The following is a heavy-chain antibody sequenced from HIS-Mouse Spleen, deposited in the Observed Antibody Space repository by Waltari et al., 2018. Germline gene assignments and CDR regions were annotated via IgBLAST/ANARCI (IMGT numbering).Heavy chain of an antibody. CDR1: VFTVSSNY. J-gene: IGHJ2*01. Sequence: EVQLVESGGGLIQPGGSLSLSCAASVFTVSSNYMNWVRRAPGKGLEWVSVIYSGGSTYYADSVKGRFTISRDNSKNTLYLQMNSLRAEDTAVYYCARGGLAAAGWYFDLWGRGTLVTVSS. CDR3: ARGGLAAAGWYFDL. D-gene: IGHD6-13*01. V-gene: IGHV3-53*01. CDR2: IYSGGST.